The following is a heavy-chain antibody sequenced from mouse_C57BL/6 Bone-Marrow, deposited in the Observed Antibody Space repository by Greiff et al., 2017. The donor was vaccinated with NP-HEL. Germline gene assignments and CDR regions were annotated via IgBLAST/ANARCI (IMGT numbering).Heavy chain of an antibody. CDR1: GYSITSGYY. CDR2: ISYDGSN. CDR3: ARGGGNYAFAY. V-gene: IGHV3-6*01. J-gene: IGHJ3*01. Sequence: VQLKESGPGLVKPSQSLSLTCSVTGYSITSGYYWNWIRQFPGNKLEWMGYISYDGSNNYNPSLKNRISITRDTSKNQFFLKLNSVTTEDTATYYCARGGGNYAFAYWGQGTLVTVSA. D-gene: IGHD2-1*01.